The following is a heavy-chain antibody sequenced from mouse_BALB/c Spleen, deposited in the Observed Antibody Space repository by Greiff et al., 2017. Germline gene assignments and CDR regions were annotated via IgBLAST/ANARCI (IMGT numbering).Heavy chain of an antibody. CDR2: INPSNGGT. CDR1: VYTFTSYY. D-gene: IGHD2-14*01. J-gene: IGHJ2*01. CDR3: TRRGGYRYFDY. V-gene: IGHV1S81*02. Sequence: QVQLQQSGAELVKPGASVKLSCKASVYTFTSYYMYWVKQRPGQGLEWIGEINPSNGGTNFNEKFKSKATLTVDKSSSTAYMQLSSLTSEDSAVYYCTRRGGYRYFDYWGQGTTLTVSS.